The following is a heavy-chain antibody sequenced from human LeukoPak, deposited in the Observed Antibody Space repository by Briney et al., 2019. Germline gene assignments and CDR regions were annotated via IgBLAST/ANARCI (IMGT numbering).Heavy chain of an antibody. CDR1: GFTFTSCG. Sequence: GGSLRLSCAASGFTFTSCGFNWVRQAPGKGLEWVSSIGPTGTDRYYADSVRGRFTISRDNAKNSMYLQMDSLRDEDTAVYYCATETIGRHYDYWGQGTLLTVSS. CDR2: IGPTGTDR. J-gene: IGHJ4*02. D-gene: IGHD1-14*01. V-gene: IGHV3-21*01. CDR3: ATETIGRHYDY.